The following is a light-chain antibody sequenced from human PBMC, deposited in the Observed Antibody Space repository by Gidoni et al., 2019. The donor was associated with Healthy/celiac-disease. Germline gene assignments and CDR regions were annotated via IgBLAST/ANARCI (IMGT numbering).Light chain of an antibody. V-gene: IGKV3-15*01. CDR3: QQYNNWPPLT. Sequence: EIVFTQSPATLSVSPGERATLSCRASQSVSSDLAWYQQKPGQAPRLLIYGASTWATGIPARFSGSGSGTEFTLTISSLQSEDFAVYYCQQYNNWPPLTFGGGTKVEIK. CDR1: QSVSSD. J-gene: IGKJ4*01. CDR2: GAS.